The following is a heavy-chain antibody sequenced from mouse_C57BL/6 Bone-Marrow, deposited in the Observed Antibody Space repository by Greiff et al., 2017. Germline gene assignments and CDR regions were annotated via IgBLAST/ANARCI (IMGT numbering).Heavy chain of an antibody. V-gene: IGHV1-50*01. CDR1: GYTFTSYW. Sequence: QVQLQQPGAELVKPGASVKLSCKASGYTFTSYWMEWVKQRPGQGLEWIGEIDPSDSYTNYNQKFKGKATLTVDTSSSTAYLQLSRLTSEDSAVYYCARSPCYSNPGDYWGQGTTLTVSS. J-gene: IGHJ2*01. CDR2: IDPSDSYT. D-gene: IGHD2-5*01. CDR3: ARSPCYSNPGDY.